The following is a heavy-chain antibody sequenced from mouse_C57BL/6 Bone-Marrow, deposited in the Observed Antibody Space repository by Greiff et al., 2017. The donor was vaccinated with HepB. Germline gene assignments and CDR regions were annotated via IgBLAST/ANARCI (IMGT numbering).Heavy chain of an antibody. CDR3: ARDQRDSSGYDAFAY. J-gene: IGHJ3*01. Sequence: EVKLVESGGGLVKPGGSLKLSCAASGFTFSSYAMSWVRQTPEKRLEWVATISDGGSYTYYPDNVKGRFTISRDNAKNNLYLQMSHLKSEDTAMYYCARDQRDSSGYDAFAYWGQGTLVTVSA. CDR1: GFTFSSYA. V-gene: IGHV5-4*01. CDR2: ISDGGSYT. D-gene: IGHD3-2*02.